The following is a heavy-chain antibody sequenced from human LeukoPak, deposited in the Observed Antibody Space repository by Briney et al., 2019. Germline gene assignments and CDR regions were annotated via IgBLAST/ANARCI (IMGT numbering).Heavy chain of an antibody. D-gene: IGHD3-16*02. CDR1: GYTFTIYY. J-gene: IGHJ4*02. V-gene: IGHV1-46*01. Sequence: GALVKVSCKASGYTFTIYYIHWVRQAPGQGLEWMGMINPSGGSATYAQKFQGRVTMTRDTSTSTVYMELSSLRSEDTAVYYCARARDTGDYWGQGTLVTVSS. CDR3: ARARDTGDY. CDR2: INPSGGSA.